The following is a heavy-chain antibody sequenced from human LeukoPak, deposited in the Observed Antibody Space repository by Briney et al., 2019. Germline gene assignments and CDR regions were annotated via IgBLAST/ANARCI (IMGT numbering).Heavy chain of an antibody. CDR3: ANRKGQLVRGY. J-gene: IGHJ4*02. D-gene: IGHD6-13*01. CDR2: ISYNGSNK. Sequence: GGSLRLSCAASGFTFSTYGIHWVRQAPGKGLEWVAVISYNGSNKYYADSVKGRFTISRDNSKNTLYLQMNSLRAEDTAVYYCANRKGQLVRGYWGQGTLVTVSS. CDR1: GFTFSTYG. V-gene: IGHV3-30*18.